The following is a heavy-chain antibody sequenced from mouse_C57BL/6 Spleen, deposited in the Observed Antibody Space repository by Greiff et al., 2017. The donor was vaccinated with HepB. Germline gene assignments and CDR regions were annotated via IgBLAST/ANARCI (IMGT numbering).Heavy chain of an antibody. Sequence: EVQLQESGGGLVKPGGSLKLSCAASGFTFSDYGMHWVRQAPEKGLEWVAYISSGSSTIYYADTVKGRFTISRDNAKNTLFLQMTSLRSEDTAMYYCARGVLRSYWYFDVWGTGTTVTVSS. D-gene: IGHD1-1*01. CDR3: ARGVLRSYWYFDV. CDR2: ISSGSSTI. CDR1: GFTFSDYG. J-gene: IGHJ1*03. V-gene: IGHV5-17*01.